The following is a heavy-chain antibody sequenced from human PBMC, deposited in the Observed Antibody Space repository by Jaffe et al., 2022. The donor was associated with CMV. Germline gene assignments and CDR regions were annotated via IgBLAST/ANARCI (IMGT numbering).Heavy chain of an antibody. Sequence: EVQLVESGGGLVQPGGSLRLSCAASGFTFSSYEMNWVRQAPGKGLEWVSYISSSGSTIYYADSVKGRFTISRDNAKNSLYLQMNSLRAEDTAVYYCAASGYSLGGGAFDIWGQGTMVTVSS. J-gene: IGHJ3*02. CDR1: GFTFSSYE. CDR3: AASGYSLGGGAFDI. CDR2: ISSSGSTI. D-gene: IGHD5-18*01. V-gene: IGHV3-48*03.